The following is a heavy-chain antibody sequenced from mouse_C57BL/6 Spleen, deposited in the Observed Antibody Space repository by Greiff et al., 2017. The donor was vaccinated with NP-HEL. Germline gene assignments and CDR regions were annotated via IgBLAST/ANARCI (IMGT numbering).Heavy chain of an antibody. CDR2: IYPGDGST. CDR1: GYTFTSYD. V-gene: IGHV1-85*01. CDR3: ARGEYDYDGLAGFAY. J-gene: IGHJ3*01. D-gene: IGHD2-4*01. Sequence: VQLQQSGPELVKPGASVKLSCKASGYTFTSYDINWVKQRPGQGLEWIGWIYPGDGSTKYNEKFKGKATLHVDPSSSTAYMELHSLTYEDSAVYLCARGEYDYDGLAGFAYWGQGTLVTVSA.